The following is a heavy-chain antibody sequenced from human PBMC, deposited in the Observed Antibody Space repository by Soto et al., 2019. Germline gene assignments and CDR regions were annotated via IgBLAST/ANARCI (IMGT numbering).Heavy chain of an antibody. Sequence: QVQLQESGPGLVKPSETLSLTCTVSGGSISSYYWSWIRQPPGKGLEWIGYIYYSGSTNYNPSLKRRVTISVDTSKHQCSLKLSSATAADTAVYYCARRYGGNLDYWGQGTLVTVSS. CDR1: GGSISSYY. D-gene: IGHD1-1*01. V-gene: IGHV4-59*08. CDR3: ARRYGGNLDY. CDR2: IYYSGST. J-gene: IGHJ4*02.